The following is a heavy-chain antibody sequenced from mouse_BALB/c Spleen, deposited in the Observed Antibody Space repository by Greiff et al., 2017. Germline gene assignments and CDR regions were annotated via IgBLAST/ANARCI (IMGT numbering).Heavy chain of an antibody. D-gene: IGHD1-2*01. Sequence: QVQLQQSGPGLVAPSQSLSITCTVSGFSLTGYGVNWVRQPPGKGLEWLGMIWGDGSTDYNSAPKSRLSISKDNSKSQVFLKMSSLQTDDTARYYCARIHYYGHWYFDVWGAGTTVTVSS. CDR3: ARIHYYGHWYFDV. J-gene: IGHJ1*01. CDR2: IWGDGST. CDR1: GFSLTGYG. V-gene: IGHV2-6-7*01.